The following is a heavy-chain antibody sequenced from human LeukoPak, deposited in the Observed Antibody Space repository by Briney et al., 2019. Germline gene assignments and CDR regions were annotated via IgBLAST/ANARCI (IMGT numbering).Heavy chain of an antibody. D-gene: IGHD6-13*01. CDR1: GGSISSYY. Sequence: SETLSLTCTVSGGSISSYYWSWIRQPPGKGLEWIGYIYYSGSTNYNPSLKSRVTISVDTSKNPFSLKLSSVTAADTAVYYCARCIAAAGPGSWWFDPWGQGTLVTVSS. J-gene: IGHJ5*02. V-gene: IGHV4-59*08. CDR3: ARCIAAAGPGSWWFDP. CDR2: IYYSGST.